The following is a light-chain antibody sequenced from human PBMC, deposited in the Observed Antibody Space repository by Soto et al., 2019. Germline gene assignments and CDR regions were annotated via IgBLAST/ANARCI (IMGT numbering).Light chain of an antibody. J-gene: IGLJ2*01. Sequence: QSALTQPASVSGSPGQSITISCTETNSDVDTYHYVSWYQQVPGKAPKLMIYEVIKRPSGISSRFSGSKSGNTASLTISGLQAEDEADYYCSSYISGNVVFGGGTKVTVL. CDR2: EVI. CDR1: NSDVDTYHY. CDR3: SSYISGNVV. V-gene: IGLV2-14*01.